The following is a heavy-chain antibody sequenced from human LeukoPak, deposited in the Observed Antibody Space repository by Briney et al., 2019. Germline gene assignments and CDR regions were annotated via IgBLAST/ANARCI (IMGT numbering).Heavy chain of an antibody. Sequence: ASVKVSCKASGYTFTSYYMHWVRQAPGQGLEWMGWINPNSGGTNYAQKFQGRVTMTRDTSISTAYMELSRLRSDDTAVYYCARFPTIFGVVDDAFDIWGQGTMVTVSS. CDR2: INPNSGGT. V-gene: IGHV1-2*02. D-gene: IGHD3-3*01. J-gene: IGHJ3*02. CDR3: ARFPTIFGVVDDAFDI. CDR1: GYTFTSYY.